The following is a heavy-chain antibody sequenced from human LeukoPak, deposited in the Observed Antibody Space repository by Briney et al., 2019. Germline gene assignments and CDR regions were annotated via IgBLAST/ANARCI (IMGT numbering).Heavy chain of an antibody. D-gene: IGHD6-13*01. Sequence: PSETLSLTCTVSGGSISSYYWSWIRQPPGKGLEWIGYIYYSGSTNYNPSLKSRVTISVDTSKNQFSLKLSSVTAADTAVYYCARGAFSSSWYRGGLDYWGQGTLVTVSS. CDR1: GGSISSYY. CDR3: ARGAFSSSWYRGGLDY. J-gene: IGHJ4*02. CDR2: IYYSGST. V-gene: IGHV4-59*01.